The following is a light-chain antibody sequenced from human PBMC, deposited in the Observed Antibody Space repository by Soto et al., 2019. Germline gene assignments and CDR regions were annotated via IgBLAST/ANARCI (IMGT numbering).Light chain of an antibody. V-gene: IGKV1-5*03. CDR3: QQYNSYSYT. Sequence: DIQMTQSPSTLSASVGDRVTITCRASQSISNWSAWYQQKPGKAPKILIYKTSSLESGVPSRFSGSGSGTEFPLTISSLQPDDFATYYCQQYNSYSYTFGQGTRLEIK. CDR1: QSISNW. CDR2: KTS. J-gene: IGKJ5*01.